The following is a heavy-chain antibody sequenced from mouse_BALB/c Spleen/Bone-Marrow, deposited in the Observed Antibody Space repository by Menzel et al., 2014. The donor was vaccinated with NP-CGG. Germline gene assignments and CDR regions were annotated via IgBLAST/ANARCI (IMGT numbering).Heavy chain of an antibody. CDR3: ARDGDYDEGYAMDY. CDR2: INPGSGGT. J-gene: IGHJ4*01. V-gene: IGHV1-54*01. D-gene: IGHD2-4*01. Sequence: QVQLKESGAELVRPGTSVKSCKASGYAFTNYLIGWVKQRPGQGLEWIGVINPGSGGTNYNEKFKGKATLTADKSSSTAYMQLSSLTSDDSAVYFCARDGDYDEGYAMDYWGQGTSVTVSS. CDR1: GYAFTNYL.